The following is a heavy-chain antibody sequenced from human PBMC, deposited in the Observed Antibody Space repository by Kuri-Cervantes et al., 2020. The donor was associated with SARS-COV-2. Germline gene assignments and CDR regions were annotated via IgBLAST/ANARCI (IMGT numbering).Heavy chain of an antibody. CDR1: GFTFSSNA. J-gene: IGHJ4*02. Sequence: GESLKISCAASGFTFSSNAISWVRQAPGKGLEWASGLSGSGVSTYYAESVKGRFTISRDNSKNTLYLQMNSLRAEDTAVYYCAKDWDSRGYYLFDHWGQGTLVTVSS. CDR2: LSGSGVST. D-gene: IGHD3-22*01. V-gene: IGHV3-23*01. CDR3: AKDWDSRGYYLFDH.